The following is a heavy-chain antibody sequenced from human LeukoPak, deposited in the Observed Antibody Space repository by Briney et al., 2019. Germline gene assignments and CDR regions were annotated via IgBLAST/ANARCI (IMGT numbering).Heavy chain of an antibody. Sequence: ASETLSLTCTVSGGSISGYYWGWIRQPPGKGLEWIGSIYHSGSTYYNPSLKSRVTISVDTSKNQFSLKLSSVTAADTAVYYCARVLGSSGWYNWFDPWGQGTLVTVSS. CDR3: ARVLGSSGWYNWFDP. V-gene: IGHV4-38-2*02. J-gene: IGHJ5*02. CDR2: IYHSGST. CDR1: GGSISGYY. D-gene: IGHD6-19*01.